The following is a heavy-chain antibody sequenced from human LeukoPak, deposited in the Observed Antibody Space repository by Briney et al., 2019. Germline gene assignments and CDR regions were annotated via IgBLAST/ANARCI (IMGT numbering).Heavy chain of an antibody. D-gene: IGHD3-16*01. Sequence: PGGSLRLSCAASGFTFSTYGMHWVRQAPGKGLEWVAFIGHDGTKIYYADSVQGRFTISRDNSKSTLYLEMNSLSGEDTALYYCAKDHVTWGNRYFDHWGQGTLGTVSS. CDR3: AKDHVTWGNRYFDH. CDR2: IGHDGTKI. V-gene: IGHV3-30*02. CDR1: GFTFSTYG. J-gene: IGHJ4*02.